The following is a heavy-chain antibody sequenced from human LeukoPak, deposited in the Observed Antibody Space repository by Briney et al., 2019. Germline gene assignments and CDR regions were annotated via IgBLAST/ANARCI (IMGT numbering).Heavy chain of an antibody. CDR2: IDPSDSYT. CDR1: GYSFTSYW. D-gene: IGHD3-10*01. V-gene: IGHV5-10-1*01. CDR3: ARFRFGGFGDYYGMDV. Sequence: GESLKISCKGSGYSFTSYWISWVRQMPGKGLEWMGRIDPSDSYTNYSPSFQGHVTISADKSISTAYLQWSSLKASDTAMYYCARFRFGGFGDYYGMDVWGKGTTVTVSS. J-gene: IGHJ6*04.